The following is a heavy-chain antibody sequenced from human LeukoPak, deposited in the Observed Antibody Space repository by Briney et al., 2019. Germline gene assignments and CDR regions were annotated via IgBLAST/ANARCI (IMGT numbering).Heavy chain of an antibody. CDR1: GFTFSSYW. V-gene: IGHV3-74*01. Sequence: GGSLRLSCAASGFTFSSYWMNWVRQAPGKGLVWVSRISSDGSSTTYADSVKGRFSISRDNAKNTLYLQINSLRVEDTAVYYCARGRPHGNDYWGQGTLVTVSS. J-gene: IGHJ4*02. D-gene: IGHD4-23*01. CDR2: ISSDGSST. CDR3: ARGRPHGNDY.